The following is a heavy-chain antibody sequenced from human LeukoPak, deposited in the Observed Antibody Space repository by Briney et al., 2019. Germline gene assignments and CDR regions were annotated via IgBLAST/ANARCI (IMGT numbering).Heavy chain of an antibody. J-gene: IGHJ3*02. D-gene: IGHD3-10*01. CDR3: ARDAATVETLKFGDALNN. CDR2: IIPIFNTA. Sequence: SVKVSCKSSGGGPFSSHVINWVRQAPGQGLEWMGAIIPIFNTAKYAHKFQDRLTVSADESTRTGYMELRSLKSEETAVYYCARDAATVETLKFGDALNNWGQGTLVTVSS. CDR1: GGGPFSSHV. V-gene: IGHV1-69*13.